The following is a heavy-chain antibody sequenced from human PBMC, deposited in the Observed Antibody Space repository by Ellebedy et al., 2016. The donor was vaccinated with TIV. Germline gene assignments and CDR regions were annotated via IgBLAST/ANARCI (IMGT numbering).Heavy chain of an antibody. CDR2: INGDGSST. D-gene: IGHD2-8*01. J-gene: IGHJ4*02. V-gene: IGHV3-74*01. CDR3: ARDQRGVPFDY. Sequence: GESLKISCAASGFTFSTYLMHWVRQAPGKGLVWVSRINGDGSSTSYADSVKGRFTISRDNAKNTLYLQMNSLRAEDTAVYYCARDQRGVPFDYWGQGTLVTVSS. CDR1: GFTFSTYL.